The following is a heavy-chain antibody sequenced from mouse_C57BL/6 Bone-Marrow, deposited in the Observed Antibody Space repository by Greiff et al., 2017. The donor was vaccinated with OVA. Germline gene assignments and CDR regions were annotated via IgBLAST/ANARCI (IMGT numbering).Heavy chain of an antibody. CDR1: GYTFTDYY. D-gene: IGHD1-1*01. J-gene: IGHJ4*01. Sequence: EVQLQQSGPELVKPGASVKISCKASGYTFTDYYMNWVKQSHAKSLEWIGDINPNNGGTSYNQKFKGKATLTVDKSSSTAYMELRSLTSEDSAVYYCARKLTTVVAYRDAMDYWGQGTSVTVSS. CDR3: ARKLTTVVAYRDAMDY. V-gene: IGHV1-26*01. CDR2: INPNNGGT.